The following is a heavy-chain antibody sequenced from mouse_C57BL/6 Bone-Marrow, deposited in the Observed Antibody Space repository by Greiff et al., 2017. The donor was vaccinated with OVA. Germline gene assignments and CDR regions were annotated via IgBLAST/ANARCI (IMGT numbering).Heavy chain of an antibody. V-gene: IGHV1-82*01. Sequence: LVESGPELVKPGASVKISCKASGYAFSSSWMNWVKQRPGKGLEWIGRIYPGDGDTNYNGKFKGKATLTADKSSSTAYMQLSSLTSEDSAVYFCGSSGFAWFAYWGQGTLVTVSA. D-gene: IGHD3-2*02. CDR2: IYPGDGDT. CDR3: GSSGFAWFAY. J-gene: IGHJ3*01. CDR1: GYAFSSSW.